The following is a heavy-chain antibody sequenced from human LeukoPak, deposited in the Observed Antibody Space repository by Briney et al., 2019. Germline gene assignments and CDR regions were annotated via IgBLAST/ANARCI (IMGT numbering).Heavy chain of an antibody. CDR3: ARDYDSSGYYYFDY. Sequence: GGSLRLSCAASGFTFSRYWMSWVRQAPGKGLEWVANIKQDGSEKYYVDSVKGRFTISRDNAKNSLYLQMNSLRAEDTAVYYCARDYDSSGYYYFDYWGQGTLVTVSS. CDR1: GFTFSRYW. J-gene: IGHJ4*02. CDR2: IKQDGSEK. V-gene: IGHV3-7*01. D-gene: IGHD3-22*01.